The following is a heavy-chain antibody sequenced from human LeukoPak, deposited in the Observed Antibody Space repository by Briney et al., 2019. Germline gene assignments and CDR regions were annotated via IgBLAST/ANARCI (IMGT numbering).Heavy chain of an antibody. CDR1: GGSISSYY. Sequence: SETLSLTCTVSGGSISSYYWSWIRQPPGKGLEWFGYIYYSGSTNYNPSLKSRVTISVDTSKNQFSLKLSSVTAADTAVYYCARPYHYDSGSRGTAFDIWGQGTMVTVSS. D-gene: IGHD3-10*01. V-gene: IGHV4-59*01. CDR3: ARPYHYDSGSRGTAFDI. J-gene: IGHJ3*02. CDR2: IYYSGST.